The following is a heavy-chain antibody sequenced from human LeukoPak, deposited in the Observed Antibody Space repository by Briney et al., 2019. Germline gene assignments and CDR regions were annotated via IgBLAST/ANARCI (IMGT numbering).Heavy chain of an antibody. Sequence: PGGSLRLSCAASGFTFSSFWMSWVRQAPGKGLEWVANINQDGSEKYCVDSVKGRFTISRDNAKNSLYLQVNSLRAEDTAVYYCAGRPSSTILWGQGTLVTVSS. CDR1: GFTFSSFW. J-gene: IGHJ4*02. CDR2: INQDGSEK. D-gene: IGHD5/OR15-5a*01. CDR3: AGRPSSTIL. V-gene: IGHV3-7*01.